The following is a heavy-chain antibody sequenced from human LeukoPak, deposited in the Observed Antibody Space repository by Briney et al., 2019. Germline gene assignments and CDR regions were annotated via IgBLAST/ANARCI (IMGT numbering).Heavy chain of an antibody. V-gene: IGHV3-74*01. J-gene: IGHJ4*02. CDR1: GFTFSSYW. CDR2: INSDGSST. CDR3: AKVPHGGAYCGGDCQVVFDY. D-gene: IGHD2-21*02. Sequence: PGGSLRLSCAASGFTFSSYWMHWVRQAPGKGLVWVSRINSDGSSTSYADSVKGRFTISRDNSKNTLYLQMNSLRAEDTAVYYCAKVPHGGAYCGGDCQVVFDYWGQGTLVTVSS.